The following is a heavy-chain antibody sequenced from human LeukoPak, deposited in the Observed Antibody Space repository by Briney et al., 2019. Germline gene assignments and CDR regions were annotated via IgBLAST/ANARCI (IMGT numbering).Heavy chain of an antibody. J-gene: IGHJ5*02. CDR1: GYSISSGYY. V-gene: IGHV4-38-2*01. CDR3: AKSLYCGGDCS. CDR2: IYHGGST. Sequence: SETLSLTCAVSGYSISSGYYWGWIRQPPGKGLEWIGSIYHGGSTYYNPSLKSRVTLSLDTSKNQFSLRLTSVTAADTAVYYCAKSLYCGGDCSWGQGTLVTVSS. D-gene: IGHD2-21*02.